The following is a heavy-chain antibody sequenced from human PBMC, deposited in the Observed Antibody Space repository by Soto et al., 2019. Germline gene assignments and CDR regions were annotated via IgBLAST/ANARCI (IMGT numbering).Heavy chain of an antibody. CDR2: ISVSGGRT. Sequence: GGSLSLSCAASGFTFSSYAMTWVRQAPGKGLEWVSGISVSGGRTYYADSVKGRFTISRDNSKNTLYLQMNSLRADDTAVYYCATRVTAIAVAGTTVDYWGQGTLVTVSS. J-gene: IGHJ4*02. CDR3: ATRVTAIAVAGTTVDY. D-gene: IGHD6-19*01. V-gene: IGHV3-23*01. CDR1: GFTFSSYA.